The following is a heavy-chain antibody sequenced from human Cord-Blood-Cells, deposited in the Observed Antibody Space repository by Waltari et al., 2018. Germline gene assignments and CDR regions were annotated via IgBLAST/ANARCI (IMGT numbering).Heavy chain of an antibody. CDR3: ARHPPRDSSYAFDI. D-gene: IGHD6-6*01. V-gene: IGHV4-39*01. Sequence: QLQLQESGPGLVKPSETLSLTCTVSGGSISSSSYYWGWIRQPPGKGLEWIGSIYYSGRTYYNPSLKSRVTISVDTSKNQFSLKLSSVTAADTAVYYCARHPPRDSSYAFDIWGQGTMVTVSS. CDR2: IYYSGRT. CDR1: GGSISSSSYY. J-gene: IGHJ3*02.